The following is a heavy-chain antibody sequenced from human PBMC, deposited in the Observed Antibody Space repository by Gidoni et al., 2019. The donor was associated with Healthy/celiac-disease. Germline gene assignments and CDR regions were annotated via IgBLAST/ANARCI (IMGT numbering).Heavy chain of an antibody. Sequence: QVQLVESGGGVVQPGRSLRLSCAASGFTFSSYAMHWVRQAPGKGLEWVAVISYDGSNKYYADSVKGRFTISRDNSKNTLYLQMNSLRAEDTAVYYCARGSQTVVTALAYYYGMDVWGQGTTVTVSS. CDR1: GFTFSSYA. CDR3: ARGSQTVVTALAYYYGMDV. V-gene: IGHV3-30-3*01. J-gene: IGHJ6*02. D-gene: IGHD2-15*01. CDR2: ISYDGSNK.